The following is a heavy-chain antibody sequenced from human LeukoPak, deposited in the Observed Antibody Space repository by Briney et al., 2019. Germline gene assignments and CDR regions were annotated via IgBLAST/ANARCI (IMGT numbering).Heavy chain of an antibody. J-gene: IGHJ5*02. Sequence: GGSLRLSCTASGFTFNNYAITWLRQAPGKGLEWVSAISGSGGSTYYADSVKGRFTISRDNSKNTLYLQMTNLRAADTAVYYCAKDLSRAVAADWFDPWDQGSLVTVSS. D-gene: IGHD6-19*01. V-gene: IGHV3-23*01. CDR2: ISGSGGST. CDR3: AKDLSRAVAADWFDP. CDR1: GFTFNNYA.